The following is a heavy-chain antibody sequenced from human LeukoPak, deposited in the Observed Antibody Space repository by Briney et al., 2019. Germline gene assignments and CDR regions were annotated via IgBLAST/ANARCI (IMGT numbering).Heavy chain of an antibody. V-gene: IGHV3-30*04. CDR3: AKESDSYYFDY. D-gene: IGHD2-15*01. J-gene: IGHJ4*02. Sequence: SGGSLRLSCAASGFTFSSYAMHWVRQAPGKGLEWVAIVSRDGSAQYYGDSVKGRFTSSRDNSENTLYLQMNSLRAEDTALYYCAKESDSYYFDYWGQGSLVTVSS. CDR2: VSRDGSAQ. CDR1: GFTFSSYA.